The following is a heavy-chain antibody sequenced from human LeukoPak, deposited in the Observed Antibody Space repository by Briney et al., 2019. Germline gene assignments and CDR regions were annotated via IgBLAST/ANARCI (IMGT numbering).Heavy chain of an antibody. CDR1: GFTFSSYA. CDR3: ARDRSSSWFTWFDP. CDR2: IYFSGST. V-gene: IGHV4-59*01. J-gene: IGHJ5*02. Sequence: GSLRLSRAASGFTFSSYAMSWIRQPPGKGLEWIGYIYFSGSTNYNPSLKSRVTISVDTSKNQFSLKLSSVTAADTAVYYCARDRSSSWFTWFDPWGQGTLVTVSS. D-gene: IGHD6-13*01.